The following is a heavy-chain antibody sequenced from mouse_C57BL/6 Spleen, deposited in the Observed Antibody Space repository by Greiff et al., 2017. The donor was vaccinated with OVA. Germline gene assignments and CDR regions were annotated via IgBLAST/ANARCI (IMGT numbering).Heavy chain of an antibody. V-gene: IGHV5-9*01. Sequence: EVQGVESGGGLVKPGGSLKLSCAASGFTFSSYTMSWVRQTPEKRLEWVATISGGGGNTYYPDSVKGRFTISRDNAKNTLYLQMSSLRSEDTALYYCARPPIDYGSLYWYFDVWGTGTTVTVSS. J-gene: IGHJ1*03. CDR2: ISGGGGNT. CDR3: ARPPIDYGSLYWYFDV. CDR1: GFTFSSYT. D-gene: IGHD1-1*01.